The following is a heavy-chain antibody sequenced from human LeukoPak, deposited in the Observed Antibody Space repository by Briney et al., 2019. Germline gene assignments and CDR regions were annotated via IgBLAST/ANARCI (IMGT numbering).Heavy chain of an antibody. D-gene: IGHD4-23*01. CDR1: GFTFSSYE. J-gene: IGHJ4*02. CDR2: ISSSGSTI. V-gene: IGHV3-48*03. CDR3: ARDFGGNDFDY. Sequence: GGSLRLSCAASGFTFSSYEMNWVRQAPGKGLEWVSYISSSGSTIYYADSVKGRFTISRDNAKNSLYLQMNSLRAEDTAVYYCARDFGGNDFDYWGQGTLVTVSS.